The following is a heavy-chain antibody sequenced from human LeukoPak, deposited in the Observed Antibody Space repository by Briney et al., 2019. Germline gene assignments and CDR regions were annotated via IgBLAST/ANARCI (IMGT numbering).Heavy chain of an antibody. J-gene: IGHJ4*02. D-gene: IGHD2-2*01. V-gene: IGHV4-39*01. CDR3: VRRCSGTSCYRRGDY. Sequence: PSETLSLTCTIYAGSMSRSDYDWGWIRQPPGKGLEWIGSISYSGSTSYNPSLKSRVTISVDMSKNQFSLKLTSVTAADTALYYCVRRCSGTSCYRRGDYWGQGTLVTVSS. CDR1: AGSMSRSDYD. CDR2: ISYSGST.